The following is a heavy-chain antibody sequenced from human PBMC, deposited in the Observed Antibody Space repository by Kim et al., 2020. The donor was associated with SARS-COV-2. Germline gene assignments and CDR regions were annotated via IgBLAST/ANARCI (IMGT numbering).Heavy chain of an antibody. CDR3: ARVDYYGSGSYYLDH. V-gene: IGHV4-4*07. D-gene: IGHD3-10*01. Sequence: PALTSRVNISVDTSKNQFSLKRSSVTAADTAVYYCARVDYYGSGSYYLDHWGQGTLVTVSS. J-gene: IGHJ5*02.